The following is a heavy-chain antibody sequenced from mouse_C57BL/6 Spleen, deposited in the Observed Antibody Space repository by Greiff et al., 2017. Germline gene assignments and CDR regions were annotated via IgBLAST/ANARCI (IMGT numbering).Heavy chain of an antibody. D-gene: IGHD1-1*01. CDR1: GYSITSGYY. CDR3: ARGAIHYYGSSSYAMDY. Sequence: EVKLVESGPGLVKPSQSLSLTCSVTGYSITSGYYWYWIRQFPGNKLEWMGYISYDGSNNYNPSLKNRISITRDTSKNQFCLKLNSVTTEDTATYYCARGAIHYYGSSSYAMDYWGQGTSVTVSS. J-gene: IGHJ4*01. V-gene: IGHV3-6*01. CDR2: ISYDGSN.